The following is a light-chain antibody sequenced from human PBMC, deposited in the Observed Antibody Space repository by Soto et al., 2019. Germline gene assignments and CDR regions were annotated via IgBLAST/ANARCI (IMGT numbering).Light chain of an antibody. CDR2: GNN. V-gene: IGLV1-40*01. CDR1: SSNIGAGFG. CDR3: QSYDNTLGGAV. J-gene: IGLJ7*01. Sequence: QSVLTQPPSVSGAPGQRVTISCSGSSSNIGAGFGVHWYQQFPGTDPKLLIYGNNNRPSGVPDRFSGSKSGTSASLAITGLQAEDEADYHCQSYDNTLGGAVFGGGTQLTVL.